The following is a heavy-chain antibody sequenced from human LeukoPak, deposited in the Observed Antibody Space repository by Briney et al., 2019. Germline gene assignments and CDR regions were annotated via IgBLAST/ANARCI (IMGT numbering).Heavy chain of an antibody. CDR3: ARDCSGGSCYGAFDI. Sequence: PSQTLSLTCTVSGASIRSGDYYWSWIRQPPGKGLEWIGYIYDSGGTYYNPSLKSRITISVDTSENRFSLKLSSVTATDTAVYYCARDCSGGSCYGAFDIWGQGTMVTVSS. V-gene: IGHV4-30-4*01. J-gene: IGHJ3*02. CDR1: GASIRSGDYY. CDR2: IYDSGGT. D-gene: IGHD2-15*01.